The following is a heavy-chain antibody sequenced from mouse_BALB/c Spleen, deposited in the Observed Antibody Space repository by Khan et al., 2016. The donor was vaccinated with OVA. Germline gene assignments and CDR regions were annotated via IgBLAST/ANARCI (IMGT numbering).Heavy chain of an antibody. D-gene: IGHD1-2*01. CDR2: IWGDGST. V-gene: IGHV2-6-7*01. J-gene: IGHJ3*01. CDR3: ARELRLGGFAY. Sequence: QVQLKESGPGLVAPSQSLSITCTVSGFSLSDYGVNWIRQPPGKGLEWLGMIWGDGSTDYNSALKSRLSINKDDSKSQVFLKMNSLQTDDTAGYSCARELRLGGFAYWGQGTLVTVSA. CDR1: GFSLSDYG.